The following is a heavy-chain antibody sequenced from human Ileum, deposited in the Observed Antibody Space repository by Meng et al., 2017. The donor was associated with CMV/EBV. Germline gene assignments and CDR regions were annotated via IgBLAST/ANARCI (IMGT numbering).Heavy chain of an antibody. V-gene: IGHV4-4*02. Sequence: GDSISTSQWWTWVRQPPGKVLEWIGEIYHSGGTYYHPSLKSRVTISIDKSNNQFSLKLTSVTAADTAVYYCARDSSPAVTTPYYFNYWGQGTLVTVSS. CDR2: IYHSGGT. CDR1: GDSISTSQW. CDR3: ARDSSPAVTTPYYFNY. J-gene: IGHJ4*02. D-gene: IGHD4-17*01.